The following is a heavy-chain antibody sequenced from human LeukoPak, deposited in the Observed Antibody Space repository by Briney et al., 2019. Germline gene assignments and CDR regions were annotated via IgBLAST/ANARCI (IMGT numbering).Heavy chain of an antibody. V-gene: IGHV4-59*01. J-gene: IGHJ4*02. D-gene: IGHD3-10*01. Sequence: SETLSLTCTVSGGSISSYYWSWIRQPPGKGLEWIGYIHFSGSTNYNPSLKSRVTVSDDKSKNQYSLKLSSVTAADTAVYYCARIFRGAYFDYWGQGTLVTVSS. CDR1: GGSISSYY. CDR2: IHFSGST. CDR3: ARIFRGAYFDY.